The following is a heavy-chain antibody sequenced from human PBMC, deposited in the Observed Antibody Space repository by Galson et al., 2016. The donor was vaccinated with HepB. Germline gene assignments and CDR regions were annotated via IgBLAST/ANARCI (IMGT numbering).Heavy chain of an antibody. D-gene: IGHD5-18*01. CDR3: AKDIGDSYGFTNWFDP. J-gene: IGHJ5*02. Sequence: SVKVSCKASGYTFSDFYIHWVRQAPGQGLEWMGWINPNGGSTNYAQQFQGRVTMTRDRSISTAYMELRRLTSDDTAVYYCAKDIGDSYGFTNWFDPWGPGTLVTVSS. CDR1: GYTFSDFY. V-gene: IGHV1-2*02. CDR2: INPNGGST.